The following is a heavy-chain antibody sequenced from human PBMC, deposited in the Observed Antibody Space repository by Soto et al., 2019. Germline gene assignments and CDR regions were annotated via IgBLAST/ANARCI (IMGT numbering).Heavy chain of an antibody. Sequence: SLRLSCAASGFTFSSYGMHWVRQAPGKGLEWVAFISHDGSNKYYADSVKGRFTISRDNSKNTLYLEMNSLRAEDTAVFYCAKFRYSYGPTLSSFDYWGQGTLVTVSS. J-gene: IGHJ4*02. V-gene: IGHV3-30*18. D-gene: IGHD5-18*01. CDR1: GFTFSSYG. CDR3: AKFRYSYGPTLSSFDY. CDR2: ISHDGSNK.